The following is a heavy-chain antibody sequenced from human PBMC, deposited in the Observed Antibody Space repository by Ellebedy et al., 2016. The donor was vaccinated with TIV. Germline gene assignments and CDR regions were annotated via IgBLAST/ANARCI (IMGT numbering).Heavy chain of an antibody. CDR3: VRAPRGQYYFDY. V-gene: IGHV3-33*01. Sequence: GESLKISCAASGFIFSNYGMHWVRQAPGKGLEWAAVIWYDGSNKYYADSVKGRFTLSRDNSKNTLYLEMNSLRAEDTAVYYCVRAPRGQYYFDYWGQGTLVTVSS. J-gene: IGHJ4*02. D-gene: IGHD5-12*01. CDR2: IWYDGSNK. CDR1: GFIFSNYG.